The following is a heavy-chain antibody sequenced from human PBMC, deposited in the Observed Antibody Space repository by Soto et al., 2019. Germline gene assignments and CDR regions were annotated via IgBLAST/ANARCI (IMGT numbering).Heavy chain of an antibody. Sequence: ASVKVSCKASGYLFTAYSMHWVRLAPGQGLEWMGVVNPSGGSTKYAQNFQGRVTMTRDTSTATIYMELSSLRSDDTAIYYCAREENCSGGTCYSEYFHRWGQGTLVTVSS. J-gene: IGHJ1*01. CDR1: GYLFTAYS. V-gene: IGHV1-46*01. D-gene: IGHD2-15*01. CDR2: VNPSGGST. CDR3: AREENCSGGTCYSEYFHR.